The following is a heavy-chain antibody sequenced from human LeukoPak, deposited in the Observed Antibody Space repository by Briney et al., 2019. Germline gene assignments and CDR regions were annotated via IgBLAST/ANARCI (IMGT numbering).Heavy chain of an antibody. CDR1: GYTFTDYY. V-gene: IGHV1-2*02. J-gene: IGHJ4*02. CDR3: ARVPGGYCSSTSCNGGVYFDY. CDR2: INPKSGGT. D-gene: IGHD2-2*01. Sequence: ASVMVSCKASGYTFTDYYMHWARQAPGQGLEWMGWINPKSGGTNYAQKFQARVTKTRDTSISTAYIELSSLISDDTAMYYCARVPGGYCSSTSCNGGVYFDYWGQGTLVTVSS.